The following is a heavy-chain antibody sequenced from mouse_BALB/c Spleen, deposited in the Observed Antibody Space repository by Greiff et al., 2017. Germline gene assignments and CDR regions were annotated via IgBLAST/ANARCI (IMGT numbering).Heavy chain of an antibody. V-gene: IGHV1S22*01. Sequence: LQQPGSELVRPGASVKLSCKASGYTFTSYWMHWVKQRPGQGLEWIGNIYPGSGSTNYDEKFKSKATLTVDTSSSTAYMQLSSLTSEDSAVYYCTRWQNFDYWGQGTTLTVSS. CDR1: GYTFTSYW. CDR3: TRWQNFDY. CDR2: IYPGSGST. J-gene: IGHJ2*01.